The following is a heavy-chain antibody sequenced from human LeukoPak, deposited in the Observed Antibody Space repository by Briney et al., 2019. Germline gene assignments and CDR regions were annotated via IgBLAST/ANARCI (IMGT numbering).Heavy chain of an antibody. D-gene: IGHD4-17*01. CDR3: ARVRLGDCGDYDTGYFDY. CDR2: ISSSGSTI. J-gene: IGHJ4*02. V-gene: IGHV3-48*03. Sequence: GGSLRLSCAASGFTFSSYEMNWVRQAPGKGLEWVSYISSSGSTIYYADSVKGRFTISRDNAKNSLYPQMNSLRAEDTAVYYCARVRLGDCGDYDTGYFDYWGQGTLVTVSS. CDR1: GFTFSSYE.